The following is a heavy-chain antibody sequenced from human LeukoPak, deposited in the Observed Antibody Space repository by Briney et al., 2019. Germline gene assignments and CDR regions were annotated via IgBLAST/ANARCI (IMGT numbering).Heavy chain of an antibody. J-gene: IGHJ4*02. CDR1: GGSISSYY. D-gene: IGHD1-26*01. CDR2: IYYSGTT. Sequence: PSETLSLTCTVSGGSISSYYWSWIRQPPGKGLEWIGYIYYSGTTNYNPSLKSRVTISVDTSKNQFSLKLSSVTAADTAVYYCATEWEPPRSGYWGQGTLVTVSS. V-gene: IGHV4-59*12. CDR3: ATEWEPPRSGY.